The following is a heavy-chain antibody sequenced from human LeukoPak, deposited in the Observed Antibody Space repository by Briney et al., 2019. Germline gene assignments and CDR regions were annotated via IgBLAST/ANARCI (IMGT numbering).Heavy chain of an antibody. D-gene: IGHD3-10*01. CDR1: GGSFSGYY. CDR3: ARRRWGMVRGVLRKNYFYY. CDR2: INHSGST. Sequence: SETLSLTCAVYGGSFSGYYWRWIRQPPGKGLEWIGEINHSGSTNYNPSLKSRVTISVDTSKNQFSLKLSSVTAADTAVYYCARRRWGMVRGVLRKNYFYYWGQGTLVTVSS. V-gene: IGHV4-34*01. J-gene: IGHJ4*02.